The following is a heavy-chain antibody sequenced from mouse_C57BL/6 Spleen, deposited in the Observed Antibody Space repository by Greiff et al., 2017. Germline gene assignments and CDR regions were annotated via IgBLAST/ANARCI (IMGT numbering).Heavy chain of an antibody. CDR1: GFTFSSYA. V-gene: IGHV5-4*03. J-gene: IGHJ2*01. CDR2: ISDGGSYT. D-gene: IGHD1-1*01. CDR3: ARGGNLATTVVATGDYYFDY. Sequence: EVKLQESGGGLVKPGGSLKLSCAASGFTFSSYAMSWVRQTPEKRLEWVATISDGGSYTYYPDNVQGRFTISRDNAKNNLYLQMSHLKSEDTAMYYCARGGNLATTVVATGDYYFDYWGQGTTLTVSS.